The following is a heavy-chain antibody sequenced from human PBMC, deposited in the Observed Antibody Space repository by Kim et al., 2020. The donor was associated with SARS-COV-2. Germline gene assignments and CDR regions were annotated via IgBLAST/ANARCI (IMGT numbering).Heavy chain of an antibody. J-gene: IGHJ4*02. CDR2: NK. CDR3: ARDPVSHLDY. V-gene: IGHV3-33*01. Sequence: NKYYAGSVKGRFTISRDNSKNTLYLQMNSRRAEGTAVYYCARDPVSHLDYWGQGTLVTVSS.